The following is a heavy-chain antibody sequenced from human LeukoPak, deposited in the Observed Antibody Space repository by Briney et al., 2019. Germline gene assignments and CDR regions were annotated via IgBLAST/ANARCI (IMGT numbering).Heavy chain of an antibody. CDR1: GGSISSSSYY. Sequence: PSEILSLTCTVSGGSISSSSYYWGWIRQPPGKGLEWIGSIYYSGSTYYNPSLKSRVTISVDTSKNQFSLKLSSVTAADTAVYYCARGCSGSTSCSYDYWGQGTLVTVSS. CDR2: IYYSGST. CDR3: ARGCSGSTSCSYDY. V-gene: IGHV4-39*07. D-gene: IGHD2-2*01. J-gene: IGHJ4*02.